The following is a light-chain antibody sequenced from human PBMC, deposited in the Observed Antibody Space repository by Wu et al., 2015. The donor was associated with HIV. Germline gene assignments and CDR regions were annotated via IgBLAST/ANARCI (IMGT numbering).Light chain of an antibody. J-gene: IGKJ2*01. Sequence: IRMTQSPSSLSASTGDRVTITCRASQGISSYLAWYQQKPGKAPKLLIYAASTLQSGVPSRFSGSGSGTDFTLTISCLQSEDFATYYCQQYYSYPSFGLGDQAGDQT. CDR3: QQYYSYPS. V-gene: IGKV1-8*01. CDR2: AAS. CDR1: QGISSY.